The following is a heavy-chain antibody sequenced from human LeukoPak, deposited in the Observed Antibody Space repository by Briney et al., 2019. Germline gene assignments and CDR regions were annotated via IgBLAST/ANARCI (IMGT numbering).Heavy chain of an antibody. CDR2: IIPIFGTA. Sequence: GSSVKVSCKASGGTFSSYAISWVRQAPGQGLEWMGGIIPIFGTANYAQKFQGRVTITADESTSTAYMELSGLRSEDTAVYYCASDVAYCSSTSCYPRLDAFDIWGQGTMVTVSS. CDR1: GGTFSSYA. D-gene: IGHD2-2*01. V-gene: IGHV1-69*01. J-gene: IGHJ3*02. CDR3: ASDVAYCSSTSCYPRLDAFDI.